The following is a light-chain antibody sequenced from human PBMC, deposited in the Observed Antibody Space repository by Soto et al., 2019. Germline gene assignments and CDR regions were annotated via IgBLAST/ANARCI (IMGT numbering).Light chain of an antibody. CDR3: QHYSFSSYS. V-gene: IGKV3-20*01. J-gene: IGKJ2*01. CDR1: QSVDSNY. CDR2: GAS. Sequence: EIVLTQSPGTLSLSPGERATLSCRASQSVDSNYLAWYQQRPGQAPRLLTHGASSRATGIPDRFSGSGSGTDFSLTISRLEPEDFAVYYCQHYSFSSYSFGKGTKLEIK.